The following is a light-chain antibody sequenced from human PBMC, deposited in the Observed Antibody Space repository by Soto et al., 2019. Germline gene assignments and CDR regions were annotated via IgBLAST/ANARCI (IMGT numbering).Light chain of an antibody. V-gene: IGKV3-11*01. J-gene: IGKJ5*01. CDR2: DAS. Sequence: DILMTQSPATLSASPGERATLTCRASQSVSSYLAWYQQKPGQAPRLLIYDASNRATGIPARFSGTGSGTDFTLTINNLEPEDFAVYYCQVRTNWSIAFGRGTRLEIK. CDR3: QVRTNWSIA. CDR1: QSVSSY.